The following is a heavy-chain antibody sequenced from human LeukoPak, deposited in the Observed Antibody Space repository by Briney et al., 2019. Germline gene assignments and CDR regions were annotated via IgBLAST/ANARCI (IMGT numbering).Heavy chain of an antibody. J-gene: IGHJ4*02. CDR1: GFSFNTYT. CDR3: VRGSYGAYDY. CDR2: ISSDSSYI. Sequence: PGGSLRLSCAASGFSFNTYTMNWVGQAPGEGREWVSSISSDSSYIYYADAVHGRFTVSRDNAKYSLYLQMNRLRAEDTAVYYCVRGSYGAYDYWGQGSLVTVSS. D-gene: IGHD4-17*01. V-gene: IGHV3-21*01.